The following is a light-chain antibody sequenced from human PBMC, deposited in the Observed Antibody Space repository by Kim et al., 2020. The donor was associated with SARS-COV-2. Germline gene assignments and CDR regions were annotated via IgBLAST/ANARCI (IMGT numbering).Light chain of an antibody. CDR1: HSVISSF. CDR3: HQYGRSPWT. J-gene: IGKJ1*01. CDR2: GAS. Sequence: PGERATLSCGASHSVISSFLAWYQQKPGQAPRLLIYGASTRATGIPDRFSGSGSGTDFTLTISRLEPEDFAVYYCHQYGRSPWTFGQGTQV. V-gene: IGKV3-20*01.